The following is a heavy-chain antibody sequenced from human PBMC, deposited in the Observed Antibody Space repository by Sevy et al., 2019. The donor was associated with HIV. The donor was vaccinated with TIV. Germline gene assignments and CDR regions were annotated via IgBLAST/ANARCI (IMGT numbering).Heavy chain of an antibody. D-gene: IGHD4-17*01. CDR2: IYYTGAT. V-gene: IGHV4-61*01. CDR1: GGSVSSANNY. J-gene: IGHJ5*02. Sequence: SETLSLTCSVFGGSVSSANNYWSWIRQSPGVGLEWIGYIYYTGATDYNPSLESRVTMSIDTSKNQFSLQLSSVTAADTAIYYCARAPVTRKAWFDPWGQGTPVTVSS. CDR3: ARAPVTRKAWFDP.